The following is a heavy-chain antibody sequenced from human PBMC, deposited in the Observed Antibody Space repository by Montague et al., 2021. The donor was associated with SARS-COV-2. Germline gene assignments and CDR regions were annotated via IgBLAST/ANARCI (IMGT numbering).Heavy chain of an antibody. V-gene: IGHV4-4*07. CDR3: ARDGSAVAGLPRSYGLDV. D-gene: IGHD6-19*01. J-gene: IGHJ6*02. CDR2: NYTSGST. CDR1: GGSISSYY. Sequence: SETLSLTCTVSGGSISSYYWSWIRQPAGKGLEWIGRNYTSGSTNYNPSLKSRVTMSVDTSKSQFSLKLSSVTAADTAVYYCARDGSAVAGLPRSYGLDVWGQGTTVTVSS.